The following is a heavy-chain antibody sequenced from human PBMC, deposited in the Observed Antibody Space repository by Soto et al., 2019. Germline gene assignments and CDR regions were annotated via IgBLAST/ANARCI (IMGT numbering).Heavy chain of an antibody. V-gene: IGHV3-11*04. D-gene: IGHD5-12*01. CDR1: GISFSEYY. CDR3: PTIQWGSLDF. CDR2: ISTSDDSP. J-gene: IGHJ4*02. Sequence: QVQLVESGGGLVQPGGSLRLSCVVSGISFSEYYMAWVRQGPGKGLEFVSLISTSDDSPYYIDSVRGRFTISRDNAKNSLYLQINSLRVEDTAMYYCPTIQWGSLDFWGQGTLLTVSS.